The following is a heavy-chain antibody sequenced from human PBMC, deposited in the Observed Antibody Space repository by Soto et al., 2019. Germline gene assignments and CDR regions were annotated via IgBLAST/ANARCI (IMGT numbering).Heavy chain of an antibody. CDR3: ARSPLD. Sequence: LQLQESGPGLVKPSETLSLTCSVSGGSISSSSYFWAWIRQPPGKGLEWIAGMYYGGNTQYNPSLKSRVTISVDTSKSHFSLNLNSVTAADTAIYYCARSPLDWGQGTLVTVSS. CDR2: MYYGGNT. CDR1: GGSISSSSYF. V-gene: IGHV4-39*02. J-gene: IGHJ4*02.